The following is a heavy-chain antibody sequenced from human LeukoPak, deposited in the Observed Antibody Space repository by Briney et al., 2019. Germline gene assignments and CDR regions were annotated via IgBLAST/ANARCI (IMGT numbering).Heavy chain of an antibody. J-gene: IGHJ4*02. V-gene: IGHV3-21*01. CDR1: GFTFSNYW. D-gene: IGHD3-10*01. CDR3: ASLSENYYGSGSYQQPFDY. Sequence: GGSLRLSCAASGFTFSNYWMTWVRQAPGKGLEWVSSISSSSSYIYYADSVKGRFTISRDNAKNSLYLQMNSLRAEDTAVYYCASLSENYYGSGSYQQPFDYWGQGTLVTVSS. CDR2: ISSSSSYI.